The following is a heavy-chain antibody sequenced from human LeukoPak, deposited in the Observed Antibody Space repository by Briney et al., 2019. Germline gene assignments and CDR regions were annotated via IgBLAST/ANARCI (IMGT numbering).Heavy chain of an antibody. CDR1: GGTFSSYA. V-gene: IGHV1-69*13. J-gene: IGHJ3*02. CDR3: AREDWIAVAAGAFDI. Sequence: GASVKVSCKASGGTFSSYAISWVRQAPGQGLEWMGGIIPIFGTANYAQKFQGRVTITADESTSTAYMELSSLRSEDTAVYYCAREDWIAVAAGAFDIWGQGTMVTVSS. CDR2: IIPIFGTA. D-gene: IGHD6-19*01.